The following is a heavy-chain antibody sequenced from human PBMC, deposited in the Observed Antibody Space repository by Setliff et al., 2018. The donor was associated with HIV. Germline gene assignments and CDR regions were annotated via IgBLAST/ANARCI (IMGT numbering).Heavy chain of an antibody. CDR3: ARDRYSGSSTDY. CDR2: IRYDGSDK. D-gene: IGHD1-26*01. J-gene: IGHJ4*02. CDR1: GFTFTSYG. Sequence: GGSLRLSCAASGFTFTSYGMHWVRQAPGKGLEWVAFIRYDGSDKYFADYVKGRFTISRDNSKNTLYLQMNSLRAEDTAVYYCARDRYSGSSTDYWGQGTLVTVSS. V-gene: IGHV3-30*02.